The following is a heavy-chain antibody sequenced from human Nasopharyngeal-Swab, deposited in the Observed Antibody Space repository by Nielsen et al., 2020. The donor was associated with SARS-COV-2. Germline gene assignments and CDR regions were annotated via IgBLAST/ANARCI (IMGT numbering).Heavy chain of an antibody. V-gene: IGHV3-23*01. Sequence: WIRQPPGKGLEWVSAISGSGGSTYYADCVKGRFTISRDNSKNTLYLQMNSLRAEDTAVYYCANSVDAAMADYWGQGTLVTVSS. J-gene: IGHJ4*02. CDR2: ISGSGGST. D-gene: IGHD5-18*01. CDR3: ANSVDAAMADY.